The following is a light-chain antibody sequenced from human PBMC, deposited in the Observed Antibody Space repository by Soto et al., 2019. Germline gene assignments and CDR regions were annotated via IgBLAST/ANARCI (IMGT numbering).Light chain of an antibody. CDR2: DNN. V-gene: IGLV6-57*04. J-gene: IGLJ2*01. Sequence: NFMLTQPHSVSESPGKTVTISCTRSSGSIASNSVQWFQQRPGSAPTTMIYDNNQRPSGVPDRFSGSTDGSSNSASLTISELQTEDEADYSCQSYDSSTVVFGGGTKLTVL. CDR1: SGSIASNS. CDR3: QSYDSSTVV.